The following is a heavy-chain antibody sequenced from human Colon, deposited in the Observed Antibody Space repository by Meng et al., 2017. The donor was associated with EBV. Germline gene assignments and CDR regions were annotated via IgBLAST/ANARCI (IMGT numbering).Heavy chain of an antibody. CDR3: ARVSRYGDYADY. J-gene: IGHJ4*02. Sequence: GAEVKKPGGSLKYSCKGSGYNFTIYWIGWVRQMPGKGLDWMGIVYPGDSDTRYSPSFQGQVTFSADKSISTAYLQWSSLKASDTAMYYCARVSRYGDYADYWGQGTLVTVSS. V-gene: IGHV5-51*03. D-gene: IGHD4-17*01. CDR1: GYNFTIYW. CDR2: VYPGDSDT.